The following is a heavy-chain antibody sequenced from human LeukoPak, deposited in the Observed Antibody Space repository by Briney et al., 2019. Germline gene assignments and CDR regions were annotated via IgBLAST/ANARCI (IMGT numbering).Heavy chain of an antibody. V-gene: IGHV3-53*01. CDR2: IYSGGST. D-gene: IGHD6-19*01. J-gene: IGHJ4*02. Sequence: GSLRLSCAASGFTVSSNYMSWVRQAPGKGLEWVSVIYSGGSTYYADSVKGRFTISRDNAKNSLYLQMNSLRAEDTAVYYCARAGFVQWLVHFDYWGQGTLVTVSS. CDR1: GFTVSSNY. CDR3: ARAGFVQWLVHFDY.